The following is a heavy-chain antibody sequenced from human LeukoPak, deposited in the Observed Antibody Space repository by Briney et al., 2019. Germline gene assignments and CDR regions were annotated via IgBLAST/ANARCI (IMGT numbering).Heavy chain of an antibody. CDR1: GGTFSSYA. CDR3: ARELGVPAADYYGMDV. CDR2: IIPILGIA. V-gene: IGHV1-69*04. J-gene: IGHJ6*02. Sequence: ASVKVFCKASGGTFSSYAISWVRQAPGQGLEWMGRIIPILGIANYAQKFQGRVTITADKSTSTAYMELSSLRSEDTAVYYCARELGVPAADYYGMDVWGQGTTVTVSS. D-gene: IGHD2-2*01.